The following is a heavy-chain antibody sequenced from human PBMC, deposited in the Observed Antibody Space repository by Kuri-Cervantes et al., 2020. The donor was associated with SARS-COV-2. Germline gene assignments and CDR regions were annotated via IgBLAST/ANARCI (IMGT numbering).Heavy chain of an antibody. D-gene: IGHD2-21*02. V-gene: IGHV4-38-2*01. J-gene: IGHJ3*02. CDR1: GRSFSGYY. CDR2: IYHSWST. CDR3: ASDIGDWNPDGFDI. Sequence: ESLKISCAVYGRSFSGYYWSWIRQPPGKGLEWIGSIYHSWSTYYNPSLRSRVTISVDTSKNQFSLKLNSVTAADTAVYYCASDIGDWNPDGFDIWGQGTMVTVSS.